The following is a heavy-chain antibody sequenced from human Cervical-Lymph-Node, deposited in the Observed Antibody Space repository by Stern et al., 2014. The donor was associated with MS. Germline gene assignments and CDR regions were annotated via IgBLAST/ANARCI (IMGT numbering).Heavy chain of an antibody. CDR1: GFTFSSYG. CDR3: ARDRFLQLGESYPGDY. CDR2: IWYDGSNK. D-gene: IGHD3-10*01. Sequence: VQLVESGGGVVQPGRSLRLSCAASGFTFSSYGMHWVRQAPGKGLAWVAVIWYDGSNKYYADSVKGRFTISRDNSKNTLYLQMNSLRAEDTAVYYCARDRFLQLGESYPGDYWGQGTLVTVSS. J-gene: IGHJ4*02. V-gene: IGHV3-33*01.